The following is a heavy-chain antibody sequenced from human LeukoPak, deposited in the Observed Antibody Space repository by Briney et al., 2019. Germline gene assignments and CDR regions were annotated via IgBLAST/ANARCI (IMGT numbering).Heavy chain of an antibody. CDR1: GFTFSSYA. CDR3: AKEEGVVVTANPFDY. D-gene: IGHD2-21*02. V-gene: IGHV3-23*01. CDR2: ISGSGDNT. Sequence: GGSLRLPCAASGFTFSSYAMSWVRQAPGKGLEWVSGISGSGDNTYYGDSVKGRFTISRDNSKNTLYLQMNSLRAEDTALYYCAKEEGVVVTANPFDYWGQGTLVTVSS. J-gene: IGHJ4*02.